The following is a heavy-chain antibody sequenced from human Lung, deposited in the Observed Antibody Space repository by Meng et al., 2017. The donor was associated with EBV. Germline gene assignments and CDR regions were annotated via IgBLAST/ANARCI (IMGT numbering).Heavy chain of an antibody. CDR3: ARDYYDSKGHSLDY. Sequence: VVQTGTEMKEHGASVTVTGTASHDTFTGYGVSWIRQAPGQGLEWMGWINTNTGNPTYAQGFTGRFVFSLDTSVSTAYLQIVGLKAEDTAVYFCARDYYDSKGHSLDYWGQGTLVTVSS. J-gene: IGHJ4*02. CDR1: HDTFTGYG. CDR2: INTNTGNP. V-gene: IGHV7-4-1*01. D-gene: IGHD3-22*01.